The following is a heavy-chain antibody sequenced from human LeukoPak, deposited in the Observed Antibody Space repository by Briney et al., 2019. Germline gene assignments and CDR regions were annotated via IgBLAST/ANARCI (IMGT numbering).Heavy chain of an antibody. D-gene: IGHD1-14*01. J-gene: IGHJ4*02. V-gene: IGHV1-18*01. CDR2: IRAYDGDT. CDR3: ARGAVNRNYYDY. Sequence: ASVKVSCKASGYNFNTYGISWVRQAPGQGPEWMGWIRAYDGDTKYSQKVQGRLTLTRDTSTSTDYMELGSLTSDDTAVYYCARGAVNRNYYDYWGQGTLVTVSS. CDR1: GYNFNTYG.